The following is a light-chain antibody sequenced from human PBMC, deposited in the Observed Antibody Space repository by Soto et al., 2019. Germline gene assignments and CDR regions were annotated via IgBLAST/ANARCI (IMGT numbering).Light chain of an antibody. CDR3: SSYTSGSLRL. J-gene: IGLJ1*01. Sequence: QSVLTQPASVSGSPGQSITFSCTGTSSDVGDYKYVSWYQQHPGKAPKLMIYDVSTRPSGVSNRFSGSKSGNTASLTISGLQAEDEAYYYCSSYTSGSLRLFGTGTRSPS. CDR2: DVS. V-gene: IGLV2-14*01. CDR1: SSDVGDYKY.